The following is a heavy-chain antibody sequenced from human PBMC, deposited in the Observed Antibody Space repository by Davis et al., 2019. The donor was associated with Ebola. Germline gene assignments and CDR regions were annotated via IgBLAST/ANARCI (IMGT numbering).Heavy chain of an antibody. CDR2: IYYSGST. Sequence: MPSETLSLTCAVYGGSFSGYYWSWIRQPPGKGLEWIGHIYYSGSTNYNPSLKSRVTISVDTSKNQFSLKLSSVTAADTAVYYCARRDGSSGWYNYYGMDVWGQGTTVTVSS. CDR1: GGSFSGYY. D-gene: IGHD6-19*01. J-gene: IGHJ6*02. CDR3: ARRDGSSGWYNYYGMDV. V-gene: IGHV4-59*01.